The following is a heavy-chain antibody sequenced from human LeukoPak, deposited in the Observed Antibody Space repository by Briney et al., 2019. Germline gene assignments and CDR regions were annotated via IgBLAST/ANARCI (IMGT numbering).Heavy chain of an antibody. CDR1: GYTFTTYY. V-gene: IGHV1-2*02. J-gene: IGHJ4*02. CDR2: INPDSGAT. D-gene: IGHD1-26*01. Sequence: ASVKVSCKPSGYTFTTYYMHWLRQAPGQGPEWMGWINPDSGATHYVQKFRGRLTMTRDKSISTAYMELGSLRSGDTAVYYCARGPSIGSHPIYWGRGSLVIVSS. CDR3: ARGPSIGSHPIY.